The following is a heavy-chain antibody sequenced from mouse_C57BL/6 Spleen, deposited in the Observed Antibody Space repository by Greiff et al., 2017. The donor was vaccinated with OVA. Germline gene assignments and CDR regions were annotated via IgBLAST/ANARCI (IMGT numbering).Heavy chain of an antibody. J-gene: IGHJ2*01. D-gene: IGHD1-1*01. CDR1: GFTFSDYY. V-gene: IGHV5-16*01. CDR3: ARDKGYGSSYGYFDY. CDR2: INYDGSST. Sequence: DVHLVESEGGLVQPGSSMKLSCTASGFTFSDYYMAWVRQVPEKGLEWVANINYDGSSTYYLDSLKSRFIISRDNAKNILYLQMSSLKSEDTATYYCARDKGYGSSYGYFDYWGQGTTLTVSS.